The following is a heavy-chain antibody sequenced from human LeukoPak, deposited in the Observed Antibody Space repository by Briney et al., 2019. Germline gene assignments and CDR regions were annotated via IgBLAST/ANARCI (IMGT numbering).Heavy chain of an antibody. V-gene: IGHV3-11*01. J-gene: IGHJ5*02. Sequence: AGGSLQLSCAASGFTFNDYYMSWIRPAPGKGLEWLSYINIGGTNTHYADSVKGRFTISRDNAKKSLYLEMNNLRAEDTAVYYRATDGAGFDTWGQGVLVTVSS. CDR1: GFTFNDYY. CDR3: ATDGAGFDT. CDR2: INIGGTNT.